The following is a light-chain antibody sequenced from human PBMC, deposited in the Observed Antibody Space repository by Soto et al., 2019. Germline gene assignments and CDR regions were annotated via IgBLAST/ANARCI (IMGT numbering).Light chain of an antibody. Sequence: IVMTQSPASLSVSPGERATLSCRASQSVSSNLAWYQQKPGQAPRLLSYGASSRATGISARFSGSGSGTEFTHTISSLQSEDFAVYYCQQYDDWPTYTFGQGNKLEIK. CDR1: QSVSSN. CDR2: GAS. J-gene: IGKJ2*01. CDR3: QQYDDWPTYT. V-gene: IGKV3D-15*01.